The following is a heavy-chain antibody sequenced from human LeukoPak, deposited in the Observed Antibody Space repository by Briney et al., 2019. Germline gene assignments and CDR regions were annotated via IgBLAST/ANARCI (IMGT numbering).Heavy chain of an antibody. Sequence: TPSQTLSLTCTVSGGSISSGDYYWSWIRQPPGKGLEWIGYIYYSGSTNYSPSLKGRVTISVDTSKNQFSLKLSSVTAADTAVYYCARGLAAAGTSYFDYWGQGTLVTVSS. V-gene: IGHV4-30-4*01. CDR1: GGSISSGDYY. D-gene: IGHD6-13*01. CDR2: IYYSGST. CDR3: ARGLAAAGTSYFDY. J-gene: IGHJ4*02.